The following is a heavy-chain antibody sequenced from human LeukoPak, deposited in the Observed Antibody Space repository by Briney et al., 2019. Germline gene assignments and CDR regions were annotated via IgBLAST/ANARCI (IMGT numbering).Heavy chain of an antibody. Sequence: ASVKVSCKASGYTFTSYDINWVRQATGQGPEWMGWMNPNSGNTGYAQKFQGRVTMTRNTSISTAYMELSSLRSEDTAVYYCARGHYGGNSIYFDYWGQGTLVTVSS. CDR1: GYTFTSYD. J-gene: IGHJ4*02. D-gene: IGHD4-23*01. CDR2: MNPNSGNT. V-gene: IGHV1-8*01. CDR3: ARGHYGGNSIYFDY.